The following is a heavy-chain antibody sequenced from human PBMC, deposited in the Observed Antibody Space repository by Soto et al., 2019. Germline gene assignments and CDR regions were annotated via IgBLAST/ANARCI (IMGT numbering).Heavy chain of an antibody. J-gene: IGHJ4*02. D-gene: IGHD6-6*01. V-gene: IGHV3-23*01. CDR2: ISGTGSRT. Sequence: GGSLRLSCTTSGFTFSNYAMSWVRQAPEKGLEWGSIISGTGSRTYYGDSVRGRFTISRDNSKNTLYLQMNRLRAEDTDKYYCARAVTTPTLGSRRTPVGFYFDSWGQGTLVTVSS. CDR3: ARAVTTPTLGSRRTPVGFYFDS. CDR1: GFTFSNYA.